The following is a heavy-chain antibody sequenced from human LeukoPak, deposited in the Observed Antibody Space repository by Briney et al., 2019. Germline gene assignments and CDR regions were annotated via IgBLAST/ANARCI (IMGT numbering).Heavy chain of an antibody. D-gene: IGHD3-3*01. CDR2: TYYSGST. CDR1: GGSISSYY. V-gene: IGHV4-59*01. Sequence: SETLSLTCTVSGGSISSYYWSWIRQPPGKGLEWIGYTYYSGSTNYNPSLKSRVTISVDTSKNQFSLKLSSVTAADTAVYYCARDGFWSSQGAFDIWGQGTMVTVSS. CDR3: ARDGFWSSQGAFDI. J-gene: IGHJ3*02.